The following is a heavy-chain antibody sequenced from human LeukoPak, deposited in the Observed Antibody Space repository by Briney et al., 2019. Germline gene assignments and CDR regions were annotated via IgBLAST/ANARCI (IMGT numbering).Heavy chain of an antibody. J-gene: IGHJ4*02. D-gene: IGHD3-22*01. CDR2: INTVASYI. Sequence: GGSLRLSCAASGFTFSSFSFNWVRQGPGKGLEGVSSINTVASYIYYADSVKGRFTISRDNAKNSLYLQMNSLRAEDTGVYYCARLRRNSDKSGFYYYYDYWGQGTLVTVSS. CDR1: GFTFSSFS. V-gene: IGHV3-21*06. CDR3: ARLRRNSDKSGFYYYYDY.